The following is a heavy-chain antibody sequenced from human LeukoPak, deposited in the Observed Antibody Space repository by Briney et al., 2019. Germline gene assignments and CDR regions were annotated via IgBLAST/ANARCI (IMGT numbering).Heavy chain of an antibody. CDR1: GLLFSSYW. CDR3: AREEDNSNEYLREDY. CDR2: INQDGSEK. Sequence: GGSLRLSCAASGLLFSSYWMSWVRQAPGKGLEWVANINQDGSEKYYVDSVKGRFTISRDNAKNSAYLQMNSLRAEDTAVYYCAREEDNSNEYLREDYWGQGTLVTVSS. J-gene: IGHJ4*02. D-gene: IGHD4-11*01. V-gene: IGHV3-7*01.